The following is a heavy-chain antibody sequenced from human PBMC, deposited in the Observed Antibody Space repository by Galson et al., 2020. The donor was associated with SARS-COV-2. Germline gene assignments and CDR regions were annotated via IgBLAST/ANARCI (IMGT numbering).Heavy chain of an antibody. V-gene: IGHV3-23*01. CDR1: GFTFDNYA. D-gene: IGHD3-22*01. J-gene: IGHJ4*02. CDR3: AKDLRVLLPRGFDY. Sequence: SCAASGFTFDNYAMNWVRQAPGKGLEWVSGISGSGVSTYYADSVKGRFTISRDNSKNTLYLQINSLRAEDTAVYYCAKDLRVLLPRGFDYWGQGTLVTVSS. CDR2: ISGSGVST.